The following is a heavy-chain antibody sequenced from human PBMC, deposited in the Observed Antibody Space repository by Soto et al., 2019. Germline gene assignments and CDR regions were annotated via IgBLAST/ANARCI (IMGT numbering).Heavy chain of an antibody. D-gene: IGHD5-18*01. J-gene: IGHJ5*02. Sequence: RDWWGAFGGTFVDFGVRWVSKATGKGLEWVAVISYDGSNKYYADSVKGRFTISRDNSKNTLYLQMNSLRAEDTSVYYCAKDTRYSVNWFDPWGQGTLVTVSS. CDR1: GGTFVDFG. CDR2: ISYDGSNK. CDR3: AKDTRYSVNWFDP. V-gene: IGHV3-30*18.